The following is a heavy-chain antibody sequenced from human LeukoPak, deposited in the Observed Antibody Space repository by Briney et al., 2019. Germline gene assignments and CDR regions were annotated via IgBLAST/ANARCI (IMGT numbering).Heavy chain of an antibody. CDR3: VQVMAS. CDR2: MFDGGTT. Sequence: GGSLRLSCAASGFTVTSHYMAWVRQTPGKGLEWLSIMFDGGTTYYADSVNGRASISRDTSTNPLYLQMNSLKDDDTAVYYCVQVMASWGQGTLVTVSS. D-gene: IGHD3-16*01. V-gene: IGHV3-66*01. CDR1: GFTVTSHY. J-gene: IGHJ5*02.